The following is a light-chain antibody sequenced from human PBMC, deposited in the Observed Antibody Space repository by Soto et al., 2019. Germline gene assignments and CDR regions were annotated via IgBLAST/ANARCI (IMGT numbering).Light chain of an antibody. CDR1: NTNIGNHF. CDR3: ATWDSRLSSTV. J-gene: IGLJ3*02. CDR2: DND. V-gene: IGLV1-51*01. Sequence: QSVLTQPPSLFAAPGQNVTISCSGSNTNIGNHFVSWYQQLPGTAHRLLIYDNDKRPSGIPDRFSGSKSGTSASLDITGLQTGDEADYYCATWDSRLSSTVFGGGTKLTVL.